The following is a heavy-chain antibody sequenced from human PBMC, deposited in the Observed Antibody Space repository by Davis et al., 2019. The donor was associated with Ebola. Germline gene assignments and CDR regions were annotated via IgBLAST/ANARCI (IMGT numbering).Heavy chain of an antibody. CDR3: ARGRFLEWAIDY. J-gene: IGHJ4*02. CDR2: INHSGST. Sequence: SDTLSLTCAVYGASFSGYYWSWIRQPPGKGLEWIGEINHSGSTNYNPSLKSRVTISVDTSKNQFSLKLSSVTAADTAVYYCARGRFLEWAIDYWGQGTLVTVSS. D-gene: IGHD3-3*01. V-gene: IGHV4-34*01. CDR1: GASFSGYY.